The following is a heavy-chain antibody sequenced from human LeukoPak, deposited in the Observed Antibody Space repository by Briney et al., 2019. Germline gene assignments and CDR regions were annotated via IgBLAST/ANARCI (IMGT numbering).Heavy chain of an antibody. Sequence: PSETLSLTCAVCGASVCDSSWSWIRQPPGKGLEWIGEIDHSGSANYVPSLRSRVTVSIDTSRNQFSLEVSSVTAADTAVYYCARGSPTGLGDHDAFDIWGQGTMVTVSS. CDR1: GASVCDSS. D-gene: IGHD3-16*01. J-gene: IGHJ3*02. CDR2: IDHSGSA. CDR3: ARGSPTGLGDHDAFDI. V-gene: IGHV4-34*01.